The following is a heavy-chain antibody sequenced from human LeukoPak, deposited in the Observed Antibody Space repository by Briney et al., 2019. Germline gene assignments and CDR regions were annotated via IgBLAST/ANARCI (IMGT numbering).Heavy chain of an antibody. CDR2: IYYSGST. Sequence: SETLPLTCTVSGGPISSYYWSWIRQPPGKGLEWIGYIYYSGSTNYNPSLESRVTISVDTSKNQFSLKLSSVTAADTAVYYCAGFSSSWVFDYWGQGTLVTVSS. J-gene: IGHJ4*02. V-gene: IGHV4-59*01. D-gene: IGHD6-13*01. CDR3: AGFSSSWVFDY. CDR1: GGPISSYY.